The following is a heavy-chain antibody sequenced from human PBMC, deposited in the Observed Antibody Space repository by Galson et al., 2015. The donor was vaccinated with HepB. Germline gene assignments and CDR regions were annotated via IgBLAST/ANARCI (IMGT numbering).Heavy chain of an antibody. D-gene: IGHD2-2*01. Sequence: VKVSCKASGYTFTGYYVHWVRQAPGQGLEWMGWVNPNSGDTNYAQNFQGRVTVTRDTSISTAYMELSSLRSDDTAVYYCWVVVVPLTSILTETFDCWGQGTLVTVSS. V-gene: IGHV1-2*02. CDR3: WVVVVPLTSILTETFDC. CDR2: VNPNSGDT. CDR1: GYTFTGYY. J-gene: IGHJ4*02.